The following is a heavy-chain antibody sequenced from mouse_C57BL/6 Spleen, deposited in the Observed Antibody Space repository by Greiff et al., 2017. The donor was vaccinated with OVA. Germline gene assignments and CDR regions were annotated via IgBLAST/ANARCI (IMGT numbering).Heavy chain of an antibody. CDR1: GFTFSDYG. CDR3: ASRTGKGAMDY. Sequence: EVQLQESGGGLVKPGGSLKLSCAASGFTFSDYGMHWVRQAPEKGLEWVAYICSGSSTIYYADTVKGLFTISRNNAKNTLFLQMTILRSEDTAMYYCASRTGKGAMDYWGQGTSVTVSS. CDR2: ICSGSSTI. D-gene: IGHD4-1*01. J-gene: IGHJ4*01. V-gene: IGHV5-17*01.